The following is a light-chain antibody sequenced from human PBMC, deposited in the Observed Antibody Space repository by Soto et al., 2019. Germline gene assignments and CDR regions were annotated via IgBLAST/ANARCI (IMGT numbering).Light chain of an antibody. Sequence: QSVLTQSPSASGTPGQRVTISCSGSRSNIGTYTVNWYQQLPGTAPTLLIYRNHQRPSGVPDRFSGSKSGTSASLAISGPQSEDEADYYCAAWYYSLRAVVFGGGTKLTVL. CDR2: RNH. J-gene: IGLJ2*01. V-gene: IGLV1-44*01. CDR1: RSNIGTYT. CDR3: AAWYYSLRAVV.